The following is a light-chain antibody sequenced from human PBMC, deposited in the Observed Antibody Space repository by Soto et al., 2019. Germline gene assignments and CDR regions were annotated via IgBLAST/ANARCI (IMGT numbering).Light chain of an antibody. CDR1: QSIGNY. J-gene: IGKJ2*01. CDR3: QQSYNTPRT. Sequence: DIQMTQSPSSLSASVGDRVTITCRASQSIGNYLNWLQHKPGKAPKVLIYAASREQSGVPSRFSGSGSGTDFTLTISGLQLEDFATYYCQQSYNTPRTFGQGTKLEIK. CDR2: AAS. V-gene: IGKV1-39*01.